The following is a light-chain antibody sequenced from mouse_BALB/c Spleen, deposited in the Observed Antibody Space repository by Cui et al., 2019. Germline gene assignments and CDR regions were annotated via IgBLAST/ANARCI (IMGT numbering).Light chain of an antibody. J-gene: IGKJ4*01. V-gene: IGKV4-55*01. Sequence: QIVLTQSPAIMSASPEEKVIMTCSASSSVSYMYWYQQTPGSPPRLLIYDTSNLASGIPVRFSGSGSWTSYSLTISRMEAEDAATYYCQQWSSYPFTFGSGTKLEIK. CDR2: DTS. CDR1: SSVSY. CDR3: QQWSSYPFT.